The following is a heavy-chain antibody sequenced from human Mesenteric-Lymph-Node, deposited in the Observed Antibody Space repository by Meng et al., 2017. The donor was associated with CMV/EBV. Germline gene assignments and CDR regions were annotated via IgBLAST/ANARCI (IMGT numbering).Heavy chain of an antibody. D-gene: IGHD3-3*01. CDR2: IKSKSDGATR. J-gene: IGHJ4*02. Sequence: GESLKISCAASGFTFSSYSMNWVRQAPGKGLEWVGRIKSKSDGATRDYAAPVKGRFDSARDDTEGILYLEMNNLETEDTGIYYCTTDFWSGYYMGTDGWGQGTLVTVSS. CDR1: GFTFSSYS. CDR3: TTDFWSGYYMGTDG. V-gene: IGHV3-15*01.